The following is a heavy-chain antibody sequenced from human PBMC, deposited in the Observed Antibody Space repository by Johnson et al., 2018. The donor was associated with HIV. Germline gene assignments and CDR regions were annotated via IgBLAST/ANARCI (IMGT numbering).Heavy chain of an antibody. Sequence: QVQLVESGGGVVQPGRSLRLSCAASGFTFSSYGMHWVRQAPGKGLEWVAVISYDGSNKYHADSVKGRFTISRDNAKNSLYLQMNSLRAEDTAVYYCARDSLTASLDAFDLWGQGTVVTVSS. D-gene: IGHD2-21*02. J-gene: IGHJ3*01. CDR3: ARDSLTASLDAFDL. CDR1: GFTFSSYG. CDR2: ISYDGSNK. V-gene: IGHV3-30*03.